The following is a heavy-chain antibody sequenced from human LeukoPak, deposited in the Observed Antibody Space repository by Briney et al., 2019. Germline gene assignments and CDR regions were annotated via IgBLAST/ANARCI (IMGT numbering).Heavy chain of an antibody. CDR3: ARERIAAPYNWFDP. J-gene: IGHJ5*02. Sequence: ASVKVSCKASGYTFTGYYMHWVRQAPGQGLEWMGIINPSGGSTSYAQKFQGRVTMTRNTSISTAYMELSSLRSEDTAVYYCARERIAAPYNWFDPWGQGTLVTVSS. CDR2: INPSGGST. V-gene: IGHV1-46*01. D-gene: IGHD6-13*01. CDR1: GYTFTGYY.